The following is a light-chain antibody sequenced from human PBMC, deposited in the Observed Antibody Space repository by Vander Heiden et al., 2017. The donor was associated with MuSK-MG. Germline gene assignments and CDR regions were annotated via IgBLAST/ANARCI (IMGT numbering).Light chain of an antibody. J-gene: IGLJ2*01. CDR1: KLGDKY. Sequence: SYELTQPPSVSVSPGQTASITCSGDKLGDKYACWYQQKPGHSPLLVIYQDTKRPPVIPDRFSGSNSGNTATLTISGTQAMDEADYYCQTWDISTAVFGGGTKLTVL. V-gene: IGLV3-1*01. CDR3: QTWDISTAV. CDR2: QDT.